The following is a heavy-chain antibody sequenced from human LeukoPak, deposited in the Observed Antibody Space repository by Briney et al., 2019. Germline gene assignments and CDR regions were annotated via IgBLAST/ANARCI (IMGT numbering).Heavy chain of an antibody. CDR3: ARRMVRGVKDYYYGMDV. CDR2: IYPGDSDT. D-gene: IGHD3-10*01. Sequence: GESLKISCKGSGYSFTSYWIGWVRQMPGKGLEWMGIIYPGDSDTIYSPSLQCQVPISAAKSMSPAYLQWSSLKASDTAMYYCARRMVRGVKDYYYGMDVWGQGTTVTVSS. V-gene: IGHV5-51*01. J-gene: IGHJ6*02. CDR1: GYSFTSYW.